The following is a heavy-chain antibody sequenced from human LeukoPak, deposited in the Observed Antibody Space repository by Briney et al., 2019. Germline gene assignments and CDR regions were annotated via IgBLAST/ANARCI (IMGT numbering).Heavy chain of an antibody. CDR1: GYTFTGYY. Sequence: ASVKVSCKVSGYTFTGYYMHWVRQAPGQGLEWMGWINPNSGGTNYAQKFQGRVTMIRDTSISTAYMEVSRLRSDDTAVYYCHYYDSQGFGYWGQGSLVTVSS. D-gene: IGHD3-22*01. CDR3: HYYDSQGFGY. CDR2: INPNSGGT. V-gene: IGHV1-2*02. J-gene: IGHJ4*02.